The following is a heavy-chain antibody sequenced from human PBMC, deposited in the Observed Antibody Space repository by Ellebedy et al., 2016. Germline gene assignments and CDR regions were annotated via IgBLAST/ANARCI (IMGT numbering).Heavy chain of an antibody. CDR3: ARDWDIVATGGVLYFDY. CDR1: GFTFSSYW. V-gene: IGHV3-7*01. CDR2: IKQDGSNK. D-gene: IGHD5-12*01. Sequence: GESLKISXAASGFTFSSYWMSWVRQAPGKGLEWVANIKQDGSNKYYADSVKGRFTISRDNSKNTLYLQMNSLRAEDTAVYYCARDWDIVATGGVLYFDYWGQGTLVTVSS. J-gene: IGHJ4*02.